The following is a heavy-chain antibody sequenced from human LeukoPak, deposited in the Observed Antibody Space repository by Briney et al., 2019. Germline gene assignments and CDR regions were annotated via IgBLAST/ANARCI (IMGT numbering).Heavy chain of an antibody. CDR1: GGSFSGYF. V-gene: IGHV4-34*01. CDR2: INHSGST. Sequence: SETLSLTCAAYGGSFSGYFWSWIRQPPGKGLEWIGEINHSGSTNYNPSLKSRVTISVDTSKSQFSLKLSSVIAADTAVYYCARGAPRDSSGYYHDYWGQGNLVTVSS. D-gene: IGHD3-22*01. J-gene: IGHJ4*02. CDR3: ARGAPRDSSGYYHDY.